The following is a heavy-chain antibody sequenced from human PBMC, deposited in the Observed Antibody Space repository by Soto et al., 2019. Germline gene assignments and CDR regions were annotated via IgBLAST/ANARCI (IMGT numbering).Heavy chain of an antibody. CDR1: LYSFSIYW. J-gene: IGHJ4*02. CDR3: ARRGTYSSAWDY. Sequence: GESLKISCKCSLYSFSIYWIGWVRQMPGKGLEWMGITHGGDANTRYSPSLEGQGTISTDKSSTTAYLQWSSLKASDTAMSYCARRGTYSSAWDYWGQGTLVTVSS. D-gene: IGHD6-19*01. V-gene: IGHV5-51*01. CDR2: THGGDANT.